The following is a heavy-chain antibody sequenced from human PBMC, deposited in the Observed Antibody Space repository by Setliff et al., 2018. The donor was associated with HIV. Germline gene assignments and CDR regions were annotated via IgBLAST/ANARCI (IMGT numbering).Heavy chain of an antibody. Sequence: SETLSLTCAVYGGSFSGYYWSWLRQPPGKGLEWIGEINHPGITNYNPSLKSRVTISIDTSKNQFSLKLSSVTAADTGVYYCTRGGAVTTLGIPYYYSFYGMDVWGLGTTVTVSS. CDR2: INHPGIT. D-gene: IGHD4-17*01. V-gene: IGHV4-34*01. CDR1: GGSFSGYY. J-gene: IGHJ6*02. CDR3: TRGGAVTTLGIPYYYSFYGMDV.